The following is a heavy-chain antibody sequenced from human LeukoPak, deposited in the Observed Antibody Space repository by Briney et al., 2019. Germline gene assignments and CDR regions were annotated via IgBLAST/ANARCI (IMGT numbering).Heavy chain of an antibody. Sequence: SETLSLTCAVYGGSFSGYYWSWIRQPPGKGLEWIGEINHSGSTNYNPSLKSRVTISVDTSKNQFSLKLSSVTAADTAVYYCASFLKYLSPDAFDIWGQGTMVTVSS. CDR3: ASFLKYLSPDAFDI. D-gene: IGHD2/OR15-2a*01. CDR2: INHSGST. CDR1: GGSFSGYY. V-gene: IGHV4-34*01. J-gene: IGHJ3*02.